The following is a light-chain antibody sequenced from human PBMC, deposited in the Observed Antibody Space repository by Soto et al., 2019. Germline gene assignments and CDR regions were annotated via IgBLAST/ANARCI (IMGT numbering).Light chain of an antibody. CDR1: QGIGVR. Sequence: IQMTHSPSTLSASIGDIVTITCRASQGIGVRLAWFQQKPGKAPQYLIQSASTLQSGVPSRFSGSGSGTEFILTINSLQPEDVAIYYCLQVNSFPRTSGQGTKVDIK. CDR3: LQVNSFPRT. CDR2: SAS. V-gene: IGKV1-12*01. J-gene: IGKJ1*01.